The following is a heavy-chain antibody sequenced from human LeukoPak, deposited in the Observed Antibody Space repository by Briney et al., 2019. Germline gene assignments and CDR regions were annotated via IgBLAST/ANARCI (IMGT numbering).Heavy chain of an antibody. CDR2: IYWDDDK. Sequence: SGPTLVKPTQTLTLTCTFSGFSLSTSGVGVGWIRQPPGKALERLALIYWDDDKRYSPSLKSRLTITKDTSKNQVVLTMTNMDPVDTATYYCARRRGTVGDGNAFDIWGQGTMVTVSS. D-gene: IGHD1/OR15-1a*01. CDR3: ARRRGTVGDGNAFDI. J-gene: IGHJ3*02. V-gene: IGHV2-5*02. CDR1: GFSLSTSGVG.